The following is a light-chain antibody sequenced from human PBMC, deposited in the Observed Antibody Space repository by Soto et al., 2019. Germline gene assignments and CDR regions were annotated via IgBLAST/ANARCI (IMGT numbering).Light chain of an antibody. V-gene: IGLV2-14*03. Sequence: QSVLPHPASVSGSPGQSITISCTGTSSDVGAYNYVSWYQQLPGKAPKLMIYDVSNRPSGVSNRFSGSKSGNTASLTISGLQAEDETDYYCFSYTTSSTYVFGTGTKVTVL. CDR2: DVS. CDR1: SSDVGAYNY. J-gene: IGLJ1*01. CDR3: FSYTTSSTYV.